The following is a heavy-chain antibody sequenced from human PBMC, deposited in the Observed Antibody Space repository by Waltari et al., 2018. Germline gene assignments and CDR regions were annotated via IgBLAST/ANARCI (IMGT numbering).Heavy chain of an antibody. CDR1: GFTFSSYE. D-gene: IGHD3-16*01. V-gene: IGHV3-48*03. Sequence: EVQLVESGGGLVQPGGSLRLSCAASGFTFSSYEMNWVRQAPGKGLEWVSFISSSGRTIYYADSVKGRFTISRDNAKNSLYLQMNSLRVEDTAVYYCARDLGRDFDFWGQGILVTVSS. CDR2: ISSSGRTI. CDR3: ARDLGRDFDF. J-gene: IGHJ4*02.